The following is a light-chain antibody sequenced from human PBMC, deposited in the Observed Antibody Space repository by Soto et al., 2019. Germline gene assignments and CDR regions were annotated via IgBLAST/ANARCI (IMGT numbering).Light chain of an antibody. CDR3: QQSYRTPPDT. Sequence: DIQMTQSPSSLSAFVGDRVTITCRASQSISNRLNWYQQKPGKAPKLLIYTASTLQSGVPSRFSGSGSGTDFTLTISSLQPEDSATYYCQQSYRTPPDTFGHGTKVEI. V-gene: IGKV1-39*01. CDR2: TAS. CDR1: QSISNR. J-gene: IGKJ2*01.